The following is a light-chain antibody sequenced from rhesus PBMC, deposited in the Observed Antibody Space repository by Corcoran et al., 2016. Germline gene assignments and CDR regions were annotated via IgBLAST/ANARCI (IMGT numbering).Light chain of an antibody. CDR3: QQYNDLPRT. Sequence: DIQMTQSPSSLSASVGDNVTINCHASQGISSWLAWYQQKPGKAPKPLIYHASNLQSGVPSRFSGSGSRTDYTTTISSLQPEDFATYYCQQYNDLPRTFGQGTKVEIK. J-gene: IGKJ1*01. V-gene: IGKV1-19*01. CDR2: HAS. CDR1: QGISSW.